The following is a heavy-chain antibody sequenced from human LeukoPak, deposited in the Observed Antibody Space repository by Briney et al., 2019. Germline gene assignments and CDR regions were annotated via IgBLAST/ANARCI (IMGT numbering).Heavy chain of an antibody. CDR2: TSYNGNT. V-gene: IGHV1-18*04. J-gene: IGHJ4*02. D-gene: IGHD4-17*01. CDR1: GYTFSNYG. CDR3: ATQASTSTTVTTFDY. Sequence: ASVKVSCKASGYTFSNYGISWVRQAPGLGLEWMGWTSYNGNTNYAQKFQDRVTMTTDTSTTTAYMELRSLESDDTAVYYCATQASTSTTVTTFDYWGQGTLVTVSS.